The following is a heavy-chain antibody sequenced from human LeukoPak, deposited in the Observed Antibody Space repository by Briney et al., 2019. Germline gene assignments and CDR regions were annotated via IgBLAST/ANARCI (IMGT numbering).Heavy chain of an antibody. CDR2: IYPSDSDT. J-gene: IGHJ3*02. CDR3: ARPYDSSGYLNDAFDI. V-gene: IGHV5-51*01. Sequence: KSGESLKISCKGSGYSFTSYWIGWVRQMPGKGLEWMGIIYPSDSDTRYSPSFQGQVTISADKSISTAYLQWSSLKASDTAMYYCARPYDSSGYLNDAFDIWGQGTMVTVSS. CDR1: GYSFTSYW. D-gene: IGHD3-22*01.